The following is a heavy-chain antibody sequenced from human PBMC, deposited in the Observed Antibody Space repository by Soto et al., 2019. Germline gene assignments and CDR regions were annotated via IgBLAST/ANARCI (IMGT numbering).Heavy chain of an antibody. Sequence: QVQLVQSGAEVKKPGSSVTVSCKASGGTFSSYTISWVRQAPGQGLEWMGGIIPIFGTANYAQQFQGRVTITADESTSTAYMALSSMRAEDTAVYYCARGHQMWLQLWYCALWGGCALVTVYS. CDR2: IIPIFGTA. V-gene: IGHV1-69*12. CDR1: GGTFSSYT. D-gene: IGHD5-12*01. J-gene: IGHJ2*01. CDR3: ARGHQMWLQLWYCAL.